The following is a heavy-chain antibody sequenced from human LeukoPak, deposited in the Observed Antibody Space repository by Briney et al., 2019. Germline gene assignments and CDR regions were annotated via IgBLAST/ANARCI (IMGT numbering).Heavy chain of an antibody. CDR1: GGSFSGYY. Sequence: SETLSLTCAVYGGSFSGYYWSWIRQPPGKGPEWIGEINHSGSTNYNPSLKSRVTISVDTSKNQFSLKLSSVTAADTAVYYCARAPYDSPVAFDYWGQGTLVTVSS. V-gene: IGHV4-34*01. CDR2: INHSGST. D-gene: IGHD3-22*01. CDR3: ARAPYDSPVAFDY. J-gene: IGHJ4*02.